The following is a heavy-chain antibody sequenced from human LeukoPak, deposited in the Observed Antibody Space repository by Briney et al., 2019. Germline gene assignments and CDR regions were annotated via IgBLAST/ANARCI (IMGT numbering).Heavy chain of an antibody. V-gene: IGHV3-74*01. CDR1: GFTFSSYW. CDR2: INSDGSST. Sequence: GGSLRLSCAASGFTFSSYWMHWVRQAPGKGLVWVSRINSDGSSTSYADCVKGRFTISRDNAKNTLYLQMNSLRAEDTAVYYCAREVTWNFWVWFDPSGQGTLVTVFS. D-gene: IGHD1-7*01. J-gene: IGHJ5*02. CDR3: AREVTWNFWVWFDP.